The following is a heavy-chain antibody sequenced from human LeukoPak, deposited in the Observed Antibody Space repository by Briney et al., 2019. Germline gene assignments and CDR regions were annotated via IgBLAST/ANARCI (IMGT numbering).Heavy chain of an antibody. V-gene: IGHV4-59*08. Sequence: SSETLSLTCTVSGGSITNFYWSWIRQPPGKGLEWIGYIHYSGSTNYNPSLKSRVTISVDTSKNQFSLKLSSVTAADTAVYYCARHERSLRLRLGEFRPWGQGTLVTVSS. CDR2: IHYSGST. D-gene: IGHD3-16*01. CDR3: ARHERSLRLRLGEFRP. J-gene: IGHJ5*02. CDR1: GGSITNFY.